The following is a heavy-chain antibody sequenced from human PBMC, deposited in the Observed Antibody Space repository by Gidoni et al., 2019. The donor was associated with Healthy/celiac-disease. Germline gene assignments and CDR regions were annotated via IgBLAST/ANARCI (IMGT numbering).Heavy chain of an antibody. CDR1: GYTFTGYY. D-gene: IGHD6-19*01. V-gene: IGHV1-2*02. CDR2: INPNSGGT. J-gene: IGHJ1*01. CDR3: ARDHSSGWYKEYFQH. Sequence: QVQLVQSGAEVKKPGASVKVSCKASGYTFTGYYMHWVRQAPGQGLEWMGWINPNSGGTNYAQKFQGRVTMTRDTSISTAYMELSRLRSDDTAVYYCARDHSSGWYKEYFQHWGQGTLVTVSS.